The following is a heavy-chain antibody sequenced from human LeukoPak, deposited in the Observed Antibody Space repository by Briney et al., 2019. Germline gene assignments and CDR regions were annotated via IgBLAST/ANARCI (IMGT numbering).Heavy chain of an antibody. Sequence: SETLSLTCTVSGGSISSGSYYWSWIGQPAGKGLEWIVRINTSGSINYNPSLKSRVTISVDTSKNQFSLKLSSVTAADTAVYNCARDLIQLWLGGYYYYMYVWGKGTTVTVSS. CDR3: ARDLIQLWLGGYYYYMYV. V-gene: IGHV4-61*02. CDR2: INTSGSI. D-gene: IGHD5-18*01. CDR1: GGSISSGSYY. J-gene: IGHJ6*03.